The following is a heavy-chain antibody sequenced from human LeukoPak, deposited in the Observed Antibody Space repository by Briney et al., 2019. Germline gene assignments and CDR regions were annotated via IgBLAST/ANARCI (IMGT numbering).Heavy chain of an antibody. J-gene: IGHJ3*02. CDR2: MNPNSGNT. CDR1: GYTFTSYD. CDR3: ARALGYMEYSWDAFDI. D-gene: IGHD5-18*01. V-gene: IGHV1-8*01. Sequence: ASVKVSCKASGYTFTSYDINWVRQATRQGLEWMGWMNPNSGNTGYAQKFQGRVTMTRNTSISAAYMELSSLRSEDTAVYYCARALGYMEYSWDAFDIWGQGTMVIVSS.